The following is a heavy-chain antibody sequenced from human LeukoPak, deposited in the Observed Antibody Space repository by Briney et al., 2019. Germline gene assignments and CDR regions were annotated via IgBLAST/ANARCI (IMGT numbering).Heavy chain of an antibody. V-gene: IGHV4-59*08. J-gene: IGHJ4*02. CDR1: GDSIRNYY. Sequence: SETLSLTCTVSGDSIRNYYWSWIRQPPGKGLEWVGNINYSGGTNYNPSLKSGVTISIDTSKNQFYLKLSSLTAADTAVYYCARGEYYLDYWGEGTLVTASS. CDR3: ARGEYYLDY. CDR2: INYSGGT. D-gene: IGHD1-26*01.